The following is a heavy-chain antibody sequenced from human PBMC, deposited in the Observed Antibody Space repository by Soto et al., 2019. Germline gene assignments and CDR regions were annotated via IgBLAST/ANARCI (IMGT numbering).Heavy chain of an antibody. J-gene: IGHJ4*02. CDR1: GGSFSGYY. Sequence: SETQSLTCAVYGGSFSGYYWSWIRQPPGKGLEWIGEINHSGSTNYNPSLKSRVTISVDTSKNQFSLKLSSVTAADTAVYYCARGGTPGIAAAGSLSDYWGQGTLVTVSS. D-gene: IGHD6-13*01. V-gene: IGHV4-34*01. CDR2: INHSGST. CDR3: ARGGTPGIAAAGSLSDY.